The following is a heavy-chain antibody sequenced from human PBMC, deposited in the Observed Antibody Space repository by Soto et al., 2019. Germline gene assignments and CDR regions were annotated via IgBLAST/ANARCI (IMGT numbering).Heavy chain of an antibody. CDR2: TSYDGSNK. Sequence: LSLPCAVSGDSISRGYHWAWIRQAPGKGLEWVAATSYDGSNKFYADSVKGRFIISRDNSKNTLDLQMNTLRAEDTAVYYCAGVFYGGNSVNNYWGQGTPVTVSS. V-gene: IGHV3-30-3*01. D-gene: IGHD4-17*01. CDR3: AGVFYGGNSVNNY. CDR1: GDSISRGYH. J-gene: IGHJ4*02.